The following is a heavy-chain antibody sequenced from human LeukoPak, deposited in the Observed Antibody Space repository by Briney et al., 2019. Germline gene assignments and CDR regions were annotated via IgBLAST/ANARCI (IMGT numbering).Heavy chain of an antibody. CDR2: IERDGSEE. Sequence: GGSLRLSCVASGFIFGNNGMSWLRQAPEKGLEWVAQIERDGSEEHYVDSVKGRFTISTDNAKNSVFLQMNSLRVEDTAVYYCARDLVGSSDHWGQGTLVTVSS. CDR1: GFIFGNNG. CDR3: ARDLVGSSDH. V-gene: IGHV3-7*01. J-gene: IGHJ4*02. D-gene: IGHD3-10*01.